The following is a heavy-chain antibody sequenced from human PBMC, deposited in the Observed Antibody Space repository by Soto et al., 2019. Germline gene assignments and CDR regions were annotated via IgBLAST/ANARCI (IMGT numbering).Heavy chain of an antibody. J-gene: IGHJ4*02. CDR3: ARGTGELLPGNWAWVFDY. CDR2: INHSGST. CDR1: GGSFSGYY. V-gene: IGHV4-34*01. Sequence: QVQLQQLGAGLLKPSETLSLTCAVDGGSFSGYYWSWLRQPPGKGLEWIGEINHSGSTKYTPSLNSRATITADTSKNRFSLKLSSVTVADTAVYYCARGTGELLPGNWAWVFDYWGQGTLVTVSS. D-gene: IGHD1-7*01.